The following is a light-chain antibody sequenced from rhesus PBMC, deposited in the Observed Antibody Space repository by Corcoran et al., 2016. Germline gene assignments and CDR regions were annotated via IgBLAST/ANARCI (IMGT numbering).Light chain of an antibody. Sequence: QVILTQSPATLSLPPGERATLSCRVSQSVSSYLAWYQQKPGQAPRLLIYGTSSRATGIPARFSGSGSGTDFTLTISSLEPEDVGVYHCYQRSSGYPDSFGQGAKVEIK. CDR2: GTS. CDR1: QSVSSY. J-gene: IGKJ2*01. V-gene: IGKV3-10*01. CDR3: YQRSSGYPDS.